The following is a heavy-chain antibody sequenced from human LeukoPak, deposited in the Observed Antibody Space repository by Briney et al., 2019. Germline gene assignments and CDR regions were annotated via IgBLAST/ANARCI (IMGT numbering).Heavy chain of an antibody. V-gene: IGHV4-59*08. J-gene: IGHJ4*02. CDR2: IYYSGST. CDR3: ARQKDPYSSGWGPFGY. D-gene: IGHD6-19*01. Sequence: PSETLSLTCTVSGGSISSYYWSWIRQPPGKGLEWIGYIYYSGSTNYNPSLKSRVTISVDTSKNQFSLKLSSVTAADTAVYYCARQKDPYSSGWGPFGYWGQGTLVTVSS. CDR1: GGSISSYY.